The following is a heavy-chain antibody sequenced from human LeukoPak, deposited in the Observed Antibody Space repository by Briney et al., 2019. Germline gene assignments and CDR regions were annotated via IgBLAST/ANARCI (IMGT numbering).Heavy chain of an antibody. Sequence: GGSLRLSCAASGFTFSSYDMHWVRQVPGKGLEWVAIISYDGGNKYYVDSVKGRFTISRDNSKNTFYLQMNSLRAEDTAVYYCAKKSSSWYFFDYWGQGTLVTVSS. V-gene: IGHV3-30*18. D-gene: IGHD6-13*01. CDR3: AKKSSSWYFFDY. CDR2: ISYDGGNK. CDR1: GFTFSSYD. J-gene: IGHJ4*02.